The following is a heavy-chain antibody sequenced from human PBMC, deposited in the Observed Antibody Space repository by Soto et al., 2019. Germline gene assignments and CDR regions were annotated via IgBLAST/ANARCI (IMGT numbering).Heavy chain of an antibody. CDR3: ERLNTGNGMDV. J-gene: IGHJ6*02. CDR2: ISSSSSYI. Sequence: GGSLRLSCAASGFTFSSYNMNWGRQAPGKGLEWVSSISSSSSYIYYAHSVKGRFPISRDNAKNSLYLQMNSLRAEDTAVYYCERLNTGNGMDVWGQGNTVTVSS. V-gene: IGHV3-21*01. CDR1: GFTFSSYN.